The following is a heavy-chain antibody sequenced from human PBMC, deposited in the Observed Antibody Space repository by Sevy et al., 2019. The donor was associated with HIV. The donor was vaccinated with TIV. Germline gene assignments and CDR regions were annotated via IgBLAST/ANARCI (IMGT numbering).Heavy chain of an antibody. CDR3: AKDIRVALVVRSPGYGMDV. CDR1: GFNFINYG. J-gene: IGHJ6*02. V-gene: IGHV3-23*01. CDR2: ISGSGDTT. Sequence: GGSLRLSCAASGFNFINYGMSWVRQAPGKGLEWVSVISGSGDTTNYADSVKGRFVISRDNSKNTMYLQLNSLRAEDTAVYYCAKDIRVALVVRSPGYGMDVWGHGTSVTVSS. D-gene: IGHD2-15*01.